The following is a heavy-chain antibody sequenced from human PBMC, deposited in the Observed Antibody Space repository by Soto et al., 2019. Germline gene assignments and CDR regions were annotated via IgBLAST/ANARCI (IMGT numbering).Heavy chain of an antibody. Sequence: SETLSLTCTVSGGSISSGDYYWSWIRQPPGKGLEWIGYIYYSGSTYYNPSLKSRVTISEDTSKNQFSLKLSSVTAADTAVYYCARGVTGIQLWVPYYFDYGGQGTLVTVSS. V-gene: IGHV4-30-4*01. D-gene: IGHD5-18*01. J-gene: IGHJ4*02. CDR2: IYYSGST. CDR1: GGSISSGDYY. CDR3: ARGVTGIQLWVPYYFDY.